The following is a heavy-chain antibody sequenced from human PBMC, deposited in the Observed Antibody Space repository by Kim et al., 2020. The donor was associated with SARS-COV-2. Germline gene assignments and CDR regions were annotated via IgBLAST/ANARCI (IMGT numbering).Heavy chain of an antibody. CDR2: YTT. D-gene: IGHD6-25*01. Sequence: YTTYPPSVKGRFTVSRENSKNSLYLQMNSLKAEDTAVYYCARDTAAAMDVWGQGTTVTVSS. J-gene: IGHJ6*02. CDR3: ARDTAAAMDV. V-gene: IGHV3-72*01.